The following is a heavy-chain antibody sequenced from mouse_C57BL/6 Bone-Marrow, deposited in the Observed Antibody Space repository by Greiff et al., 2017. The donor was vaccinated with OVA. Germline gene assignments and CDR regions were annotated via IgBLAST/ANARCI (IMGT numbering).Heavy chain of an antibody. Sequence: EVQLQQSGPGLVKPSQSLSLTCSVTGYSITSGYYWNWIRQFPGNKLEWMGYISYDGSNNYNPSLKNRISITRDTSKNQFFLKLNSVTTEDTATYYCARLYYDYDRGPYWGQGTLVTVSA. CDR2: ISYDGSN. CDR1: GYSITSGYY. CDR3: ARLYYDYDRGPY. D-gene: IGHD2-4*01. J-gene: IGHJ3*01. V-gene: IGHV3-6*01.